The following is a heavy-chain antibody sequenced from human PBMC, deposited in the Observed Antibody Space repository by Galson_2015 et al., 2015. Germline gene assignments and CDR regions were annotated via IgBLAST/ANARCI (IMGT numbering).Heavy chain of an antibody. CDR1: GFTFSGSG. CDR2: IRNKANSYAT. V-gene: IGHV3-73*01. CDR3: TRLRYSSTWDGMDV. D-gene: IGHD6-13*01. J-gene: IGHJ6*02. Sequence: SLRLSCAGSGFTFSGSGMHWVRQASGKGLEWVGRIRNKANSYATAYAASVKGRFTISRDDSKNTAYLQMNSLESEDTAVYYCTRLRYSSTWDGMDVWGQGTTVTVSS.